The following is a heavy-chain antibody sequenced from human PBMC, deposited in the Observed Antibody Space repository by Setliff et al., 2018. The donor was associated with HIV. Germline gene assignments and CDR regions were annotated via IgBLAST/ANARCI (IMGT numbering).Heavy chain of an antibody. Sequence: ASVKVSCKASGYTFTSSPIHWVRQAPGQRLEWMGWINPANGDTENSQAFQGRVTMTTDTSTSTAYMELRSLRSDDTAMYYCARKYTGGPLDYWGQGTLVTVSS. CDR2: INPANGDT. CDR3: ARKYTGGPLDY. D-gene: IGHD6-19*01. V-gene: IGHV1-3*01. CDR1: GYTFTSSP. J-gene: IGHJ4*02.